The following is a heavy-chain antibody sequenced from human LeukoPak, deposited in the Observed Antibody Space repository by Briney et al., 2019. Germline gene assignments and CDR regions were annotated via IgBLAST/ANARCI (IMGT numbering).Heavy chain of an antibody. Sequence: SVKVSCKASGGTFSSYAISWVRQAPGQGLEWMGGIIPIFGTANYAQKFQDRVAITADESTSTAYMELSSLRSEDTAVYYCARDMGQLVELSYAYWGQGTLVTVSS. CDR1: GGTFSSYA. J-gene: IGHJ4*02. CDR2: IIPIFGTA. D-gene: IGHD6-13*01. V-gene: IGHV1-69*13. CDR3: ARDMGQLVELSYAY.